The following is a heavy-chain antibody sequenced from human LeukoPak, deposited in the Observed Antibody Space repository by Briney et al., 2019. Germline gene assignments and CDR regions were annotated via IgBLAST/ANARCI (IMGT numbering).Heavy chain of an antibody. J-gene: IGHJ4*02. CDR3: ARESDDSSGYYTRGVFGY. V-gene: IGHV4-39*07. Sequence: SETLSLTCTVSGGSISSSSYYWGWIRQPPGKGLEWIGSIYYSGSTYYNPSLRSRVTISVDTSKNQFSLKLSSVTAADTAVYYCARESDDSSGYYTRGVFGYWGQGTLVTVSS. CDR2: IYYSGST. D-gene: IGHD3-22*01. CDR1: GGSISSSSYY.